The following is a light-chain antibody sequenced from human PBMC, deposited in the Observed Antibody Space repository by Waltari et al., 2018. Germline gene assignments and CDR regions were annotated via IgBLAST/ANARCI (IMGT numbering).Light chain of an antibody. J-gene: IGKJ1*01. CDR3: QQSYNLSRT. CDR1: QSISSY. Sequence: DIQMTQSPSSLSASVGDRVTITCRASQSISSYLNWYQQKPGKAPKLLIYAASSLQSGVPSRFSGSGSVTDFTLTISSLQPEDFATYYCQQSYNLSRTFGQGTKVEIK. V-gene: IGKV1-39*01. CDR2: AAS.